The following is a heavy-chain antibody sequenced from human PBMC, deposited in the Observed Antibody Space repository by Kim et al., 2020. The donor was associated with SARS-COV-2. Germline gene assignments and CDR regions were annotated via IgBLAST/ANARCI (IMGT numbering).Heavy chain of an antibody. CDR3: AREGWDYYDSSGRRGGGMDV. V-gene: IGHV1-2*04. D-gene: IGHD3-22*01. Sequence: ASVKVSCKASGYTFTGYYMHWVRQAPGQGLEWMGWINPNSGGTNYAQKFQGWVTMTRDTSISTAYMELSRLRSDDTAVYYCAREGWDYYDSSGRRGGGMDVWGQGTTVTVSS. J-gene: IGHJ6*02. CDR1: GYTFTGYY. CDR2: INPNSGGT.